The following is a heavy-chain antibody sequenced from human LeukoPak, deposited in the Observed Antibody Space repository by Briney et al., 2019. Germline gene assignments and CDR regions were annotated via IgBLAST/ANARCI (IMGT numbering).Heavy chain of an antibody. J-gene: IGHJ4*02. CDR3: APSSSPLVKFFDY. CDR2: INPNSSGT. V-gene: IGHV1-2*02. Sequence: ASVKVSCKSSVYTFTGYHMHWVRQAPGQGLEWMGWINPNSSGTKYAQKVQGRVSMTRDTSITTAYMELRRLRFDHTAVYYCAPSSSPLVKFFDYWGQATLVTVSS. D-gene: IGHD3-9*01. CDR1: VYTFTGYH.